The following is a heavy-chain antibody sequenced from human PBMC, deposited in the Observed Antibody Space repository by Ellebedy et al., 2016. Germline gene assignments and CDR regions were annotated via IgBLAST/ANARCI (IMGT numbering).Heavy chain of an antibody. Sequence: SETLSLTCNVSGGSVSSDYWNWIRRPPGKGLEWIGYVFHTGTTNYNPSLKSRVTMSLDTAKSQSSLTLTSVTAADTAVYYCAKWNGGWYAFDVWGQGTMVTVSS. CDR3: AKWNGGWYAFDV. V-gene: IGHV4-59*02. D-gene: IGHD6-19*01. J-gene: IGHJ3*01. CDR1: GGSVSSDY. CDR2: VFHTGTT.